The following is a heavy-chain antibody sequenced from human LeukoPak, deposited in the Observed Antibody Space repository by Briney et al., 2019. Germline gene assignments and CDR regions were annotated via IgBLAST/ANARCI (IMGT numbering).Heavy chain of an antibody. Sequence: GGSLRLSCAASGFTLNSYDSYAMSWVRQAPRKGLEWLSSISDRAGTTYYADSVKGRFTISRDNSKNTLYLQMNSLSAEDTAVYYCAKIYSSGYYSDYWGQGTLVTVSS. J-gene: IGHJ4*02. CDR1: GFTLNSYDSYA. CDR3: AKIYSSGYYSDY. D-gene: IGHD3-22*01. V-gene: IGHV3-23*01. CDR2: ISDRAGTT.